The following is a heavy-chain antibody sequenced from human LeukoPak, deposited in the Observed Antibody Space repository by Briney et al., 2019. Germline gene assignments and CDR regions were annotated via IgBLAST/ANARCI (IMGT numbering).Heavy chain of an antibody. Sequence: SETLSLTCTVSGGSISSSSYYWGWIRQPPGKGLEWIGSIYYSGSTYYNPSLKSRVTISVDTSKNQFSLKLSSVTAADTAVYYCARGYYDAPNNWFDPWGQGNLVTVSS. J-gene: IGHJ5*02. V-gene: IGHV4-39*07. CDR2: IYYSGST. CDR3: ARGYYDAPNNWFDP. CDR1: GGSISSSSYY. D-gene: IGHD3-22*01.